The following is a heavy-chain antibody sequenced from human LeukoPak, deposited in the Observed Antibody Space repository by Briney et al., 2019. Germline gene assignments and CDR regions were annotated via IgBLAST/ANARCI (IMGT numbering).Heavy chain of an antibody. D-gene: IGHD1-26*01. CDR2: IYYSGST. CDR3: ARGRTSGSRGLVDY. Sequence: SETLSLTCTVSGGSISSSSYYWGWIRQPPGKGLEWIGSIYYSGSTYYNPSLKSRVTISVDTSKNQFSLKLSSVTAADTAVYYCARGRTSGSRGLVDYWGQGTLVTVSS. CDR1: GGSISSSSYY. J-gene: IGHJ4*02. V-gene: IGHV4-39*07.